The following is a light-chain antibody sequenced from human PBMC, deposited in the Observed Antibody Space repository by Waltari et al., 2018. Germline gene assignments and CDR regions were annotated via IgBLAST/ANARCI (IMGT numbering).Light chain of an antibody. CDR2: AAS. V-gene: IGKV1-9*01. CDR3: QQLNSYPRT. J-gene: IGKJ4*01. CDR1: QGINIY. Sequence: DIQLTQSPSFMSASVGDRVTITCRASQGINIYLAWYQQKPGKAPNLLIYAASPLQSGVPSRFSGSGSGTDFTLTISSLQPEDFATYYCQQLNSYPRTFGGGTKVEIK.